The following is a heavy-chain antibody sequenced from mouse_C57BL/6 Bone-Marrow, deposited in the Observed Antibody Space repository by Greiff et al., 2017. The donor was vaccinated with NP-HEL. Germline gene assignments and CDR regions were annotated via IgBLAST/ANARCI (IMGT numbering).Heavy chain of an antibody. J-gene: IGHJ2*01. V-gene: IGHV1-7*01. CDR3: ARYYYGSPFDF. CDR1: GYTFTSYW. D-gene: IGHD1-1*01. CDR2: INPSSGYT. Sequence: QVQLQQSGAELAKPGASVKLSCKASGYTFTSYWMHWVKQRPGQGLEWIGYINPSSGYTKYNQKFKDKATLTADKSSSTAYMQLSSLTYEDSAVYDCARYYYGSPFDFWGQGTTLTVSS.